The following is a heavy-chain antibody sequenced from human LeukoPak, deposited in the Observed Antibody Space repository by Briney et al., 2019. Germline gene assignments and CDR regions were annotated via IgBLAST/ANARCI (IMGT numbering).Heavy chain of an antibody. Sequence: PGGSLRLSCAAAGFSFGPNAMSWVRQAPGKGLEWVSGIGGDGGTHYTASVKGRFSISRDNSKNTLYLQMNSLRAEDTAIYYCAKDLHYRSGIDYWGQGTLVTVSS. CDR1: GFSFGPNA. CDR3: AKDLHYRSGIDY. V-gene: IGHV3-23*01. CDR2: IGGDGGT. D-gene: IGHD3-3*02. J-gene: IGHJ4*02.